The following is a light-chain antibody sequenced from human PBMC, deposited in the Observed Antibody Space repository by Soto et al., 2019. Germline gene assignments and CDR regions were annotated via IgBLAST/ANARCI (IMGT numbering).Light chain of an antibody. CDR1: SGHSSYA. CDR2: LNSDGSH. CDR3: QTWGTGIHYV. J-gene: IGLJ1*01. V-gene: IGLV4-69*01. Sequence: QPVLTQSPSASASLGASVKLTCTLSSGHSSYAIAWHQQQPEKGPRYLMKLNSDGSHSKGDGIPDRFSGSSSGAERHLTISSLQSEDEADYYCQTWGTGIHYVFGTGTKLTVL.